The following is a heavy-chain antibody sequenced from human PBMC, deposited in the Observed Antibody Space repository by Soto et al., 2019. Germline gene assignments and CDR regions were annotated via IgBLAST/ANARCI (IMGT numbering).Heavy chain of an antibody. V-gene: IGHV4-39*01. CDR1: GGSISSSSYY. D-gene: IGHD3-22*01. CDR3: ARRDYDSSGYWPFYWFAP. Sequence: PSETLSLTCTVSGGSISSSSYYWGWIRQPPGKGLEWIGSIDYSGSTYYNPSLESRVTISVDTSKNQFSLKLNSVTAADTAVYYCARRDYDSSGYWPFYWFAPWGQGTLVTVSS. CDR2: IDYSGST. J-gene: IGHJ5*02.